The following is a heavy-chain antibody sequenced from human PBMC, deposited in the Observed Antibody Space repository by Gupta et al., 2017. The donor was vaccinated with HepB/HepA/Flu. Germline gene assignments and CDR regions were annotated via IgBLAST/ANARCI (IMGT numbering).Heavy chain of an antibody. J-gene: IGHJ4*02. CDR3: ARPDY. CDR1: EFGFKNYW. V-gene: IGHV3-74*01. Sequence: EVQLVDSGGGLVQPGGSLRLSCAASEFGFKNYWLHWVRQASGKGLEWVARINADGSSTTYADSVKGRFTISRDNAKNTLYLQMNSLRVEDTAVYHCARPDYWGQGTLVTVSS. CDR2: INADGSST.